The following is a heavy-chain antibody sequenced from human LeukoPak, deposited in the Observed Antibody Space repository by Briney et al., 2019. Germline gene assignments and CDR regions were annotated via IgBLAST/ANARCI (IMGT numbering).Heavy chain of an antibody. Sequence: ASLKVSCKASGYTFTSYGISWVRQSPGQGLEWMGWISAYNGNTNYAQKLQGRVTMTTDTSTSTAYMELRSLRSDDTAVYYCARMVVAAMNWFDPWGQGTLVTVSS. CDR1: GYTFTSYG. J-gene: IGHJ5*02. D-gene: IGHD2-15*01. CDR3: ARMVVAAMNWFDP. CDR2: ISAYNGNT. V-gene: IGHV1-18*01.